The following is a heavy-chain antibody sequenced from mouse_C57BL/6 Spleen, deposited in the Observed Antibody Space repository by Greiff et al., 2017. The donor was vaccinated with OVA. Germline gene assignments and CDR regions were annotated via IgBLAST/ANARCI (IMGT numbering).Heavy chain of an antibody. V-gene: IGHV1-82*01. Sequence: QVQLKESGPELVKPGASVKISCKASGYAFSSSWMNWVKQRPGKGLEWIGRIYPGDGDTNYNGKFKGKATLTADKSSSTAYMQLSSLTSEDSAVYFCARRRDGVLFDYGGQGTTLTVSS. CDR3: ARRRDGVLFDY. CDR2: IYPGDGDT. D-gene: IGHD1-2*01. J-gene: IGHJ2*01. CDR1: GYAFSSSW.